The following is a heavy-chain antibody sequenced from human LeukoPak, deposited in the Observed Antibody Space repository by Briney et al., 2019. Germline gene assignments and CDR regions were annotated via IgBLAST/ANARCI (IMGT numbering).Heavy chain of an antibody. Sequence: PGGSLRLSCAASGFTFSSYWMSWVRQAPGKGLEWIGSIYYSGSTYYNPSLKSRVTISVDTSKNQFSLKLSSVTAADTAVYYCARVIKRITMVRGMVGAFDIWGQGTMVTVSS. J-gene: IGHJ3*02. CDR2: IYYSGST. CDR3: ARVIKRITMVRGMVGAFDI. D-gene: IGHD3-10*01. CDR1: GFTFSSYW. V-gene: IGHV4-39*01.